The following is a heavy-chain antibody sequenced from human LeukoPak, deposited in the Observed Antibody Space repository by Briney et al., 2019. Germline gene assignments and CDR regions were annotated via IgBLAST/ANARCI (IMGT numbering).Heavy chain of an antibody. CDR3: AREGYYYDSSGPNAFDI. CDR2: INTNTGNP. Sequence: ASVKVSCKASGYTFTSYAMNWVRQAPGQGLEWMGWINTNTGNPTYAQGFTGRFVFSLDTSVSTAYLQISSLKAEDTAVYYCAREGYYYDSSGPNAFDIWGQGTMVTVSS. J-gene: IGHJ3*02. CDR1: GYTFTSYA. D-gene: IGHD3-22*01. V-gene: IGHV7-4-1*02.